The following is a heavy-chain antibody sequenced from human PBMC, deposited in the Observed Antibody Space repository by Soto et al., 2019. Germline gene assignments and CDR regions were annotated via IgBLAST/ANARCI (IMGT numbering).Heavy chain of an antibody. CDR2: INSDGSST. Sequence: GWSLRLSCAASGFTFTNYWMQWVRQAPGKGLVWVSRINSDGSSTSHADSVKGRFTISGDNAKNSLYLQMNSLRSEDTAVYYCARALKPSYYYYYGMDVWGQGTTVTVSS. V-gene: IGHV3-74*01. CDR3: ARALKPSYYYYYGMDV. J-gene: IGHJ6*02. CDR1: GFTFTNYW.